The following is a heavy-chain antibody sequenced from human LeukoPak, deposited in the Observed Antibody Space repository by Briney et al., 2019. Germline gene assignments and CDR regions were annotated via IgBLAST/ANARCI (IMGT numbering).Heavy chain of an antibody. Sequence: SETLSLTCTVSGDSMSIYYWSWLRQPPGKGLEWIGYIYYSGSTNFNPSLESRVTISVDTSKNQYTLKLSSVTAADTAVYYCARTRSHGVEFDYWGQGTLVTVSS. J-gene: IGHJ4*02. CDR1: GDSMSIYY. CDR2: IYYSGST. V-gene: IGHV4-59*08. CDR3: ARTRSHGVEFDY. D-gene: IGHD3-10*01.